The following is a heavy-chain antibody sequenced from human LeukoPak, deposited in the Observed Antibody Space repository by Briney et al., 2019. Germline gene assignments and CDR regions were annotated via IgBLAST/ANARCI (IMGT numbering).Heavy chain of an antibody. V-gene: IGHV1-69*06. J-gene: IGHJ4*02. CDR1: GGTFSSYA. CDR3: ASLPSIYGSGTHGGY. Sequence: GASVKVSCKASGGTFSSYAISWVRQAPGQGLEWMGGIIPIFGTANYAQKFQGRVTITADKSTSTAYMELSSLRSEDTAVYYCASLPSIYGSGTHGGYWGQGTLVTVSS. D-gene: IGHD3-10*01. CDR2: IIPIFGTA.